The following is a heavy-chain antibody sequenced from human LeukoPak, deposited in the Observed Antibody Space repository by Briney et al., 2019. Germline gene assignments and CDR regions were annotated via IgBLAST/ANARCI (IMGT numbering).Heavy chain of an antibody. CDR2: ISGSGGST. V-gene: IGHV3-23*01. D-gene: IGHD5-18*01. CDR1: GFTFSSYA. J-gene: IGHJ5*02. Sequence: GGSLRLSCAASGFTFSSYAMNWVRQAPGKGLEWVSAISGSGGSTYYADSVKGRFTISRDNSKNTLYLQMNSLRAEDTAVYYCAKAPGRPIQLWTWGQGTLVTVSS. CDR3: AKAPGRPIQLWT.